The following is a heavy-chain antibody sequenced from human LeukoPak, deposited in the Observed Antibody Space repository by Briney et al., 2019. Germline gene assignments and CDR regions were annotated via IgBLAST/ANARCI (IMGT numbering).Heavy chain of an antibody. CDR3: ARDKYYFDY. V-gene: IGHV3-23*01. CDR2: ISGSGGTT. Sequence: GGSLRLSCAASGFTFSSYAMNWVRQAPGKGLEWVSDISGSGGTTCYADSVKGRFTISRENSKNRLYLQMNSLRVEDTAVYYCARDKYYFDYWGQGTLVTVSS. J-gene: IGHJ4*02. CDR1: GFTFSSYA.